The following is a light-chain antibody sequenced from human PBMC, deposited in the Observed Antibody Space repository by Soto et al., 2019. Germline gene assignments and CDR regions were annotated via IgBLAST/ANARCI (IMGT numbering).Light chain of an antibody. CDR2: DVS. CDR1: SSDVGTHGY. V-gene: IGLV2-8*01. Sequence: QSVLTQPPSASGSPGQSVTISCTGTSSDVGTHGYVSWYHLHAGKAPKLIIYDVSERPSGVPDRFSGSKSANTAALTVSGLQAEDEGDYYCMCYAGANHWVFGGGTKLTVL. J-gene: IGLJ3*02. CDR3: MCYAGANHWV.